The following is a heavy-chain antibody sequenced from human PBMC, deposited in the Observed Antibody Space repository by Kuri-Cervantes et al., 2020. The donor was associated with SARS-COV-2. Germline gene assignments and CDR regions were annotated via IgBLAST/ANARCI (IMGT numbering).Heavy chain of an antibody. CDR1: GYSISSGYY. Sequence: SCAVSGYSISSGYYWGWIRQPPGKGLEWIGSIYHSGSTYYNPSLKSRVTISVDTSKNQFSLKLSSVTAADTAVYYCARALTGEVDDYWGQGTLVTVSS. CDR2: IYHSGST. V-gene: IGHV4-38-2*01. D-gene: IGHD3-10*01. CDR3: ARALTGEVDDY. J-gene: IGHJ4*02.